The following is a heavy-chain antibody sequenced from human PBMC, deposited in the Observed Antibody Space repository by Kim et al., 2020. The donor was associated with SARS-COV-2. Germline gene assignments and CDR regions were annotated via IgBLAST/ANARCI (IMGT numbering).Heavy chain of an antibody. V-gene: IGHV4-39*01. J-gene: IGHJ6*02. CDR2: IYYSGST. D-gene: IGHD2-15*01. CDR1: GGSISSSSYY. Sequence: SETLSLTCTVSGGSISSSSYYWGWIRQPPGKGLEWIGSIYYSGSTYYNPSLKSRVTISVATSKNQFSLKLSSVTAADTAVYYCAREDIVVVVAAKYYYYFGMDVWGQGTTVTVSS. CDR3: AREDIVVVVAAKYYYYFGMDV.